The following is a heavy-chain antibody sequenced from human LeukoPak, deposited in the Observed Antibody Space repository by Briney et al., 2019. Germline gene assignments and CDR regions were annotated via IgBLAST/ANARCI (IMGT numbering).Heavy chain of an antibody. V-gene: IGHV3-30*18. J-gene: IGHJ4*02. D-gene: IGHD3-16*02. Sequence: PGGSLRLSCAASGFTFSSYAMSWVRQAPGKGLEWVAVISYDGSNKYYADSVKGRFTISRDNSKNTLYLQMNSLRAEDTAVYYCAKAMRAGLRLGELSFYYWGQGTLVTVSS. CDR2: ISYDGSNK. CDR1: GFTFSSYA. CDR3: AKAMRAGLRLGELSFYY.